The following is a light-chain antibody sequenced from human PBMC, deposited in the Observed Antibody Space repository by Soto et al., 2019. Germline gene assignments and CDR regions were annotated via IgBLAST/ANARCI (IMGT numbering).Light chain of an antibody. V-gene: IGKV3D-15*01. CDR2: GAS. CDR3: QQYNKWPQP. Sequence: EIVMTQSPATLSVSPGERATLSCRASQSVSSNFAWYQQKPGQAPRLLIYGASIRATGIPARFSGSGSGTELTLTISSLQSEDVAVYYCQQYNKWPQPFGQGTKVEMK. CDR1: QSVSSN. J-gene: IGKJ1*01.